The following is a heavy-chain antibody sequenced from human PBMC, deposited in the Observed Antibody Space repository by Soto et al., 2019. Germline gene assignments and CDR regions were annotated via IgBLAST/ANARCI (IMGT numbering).Heavy chain of an antibody. CDR2: ISYDGSNK. CDR1: GFTFSSYG. Sequence: PGGSLRLSCAASGFTFSSYGMHWVRQAPGKGLEWVAVISYDGSNKYYADSVKGRFTISRDNSKNTLYLQMNSLGAGDTAVYYCAKREYVYDILTGPPWWGQGTLVTVSS. V-gene: IGHV3-30*18. CDR3: AKREYVYDILTGPPW. J-gene: IGHJ4*02. D-gene: IGHD3-9*01.